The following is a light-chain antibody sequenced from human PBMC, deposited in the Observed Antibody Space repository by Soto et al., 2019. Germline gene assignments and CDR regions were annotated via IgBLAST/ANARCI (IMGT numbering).Light chain of an antibody. CDR2: ENN. Sequence: QSVLTQPPSVSAAPGQTVTISCTGSSYNIGADYDAPWYQQDPGTAPKLLIYENNNRPSGVSDRFSGSKSGTTASLAITGLQAEDEAEYYCQSYESSRSAYVFGTGTKLTVL. J-gene: IGLJ2*01. CDR1: SYNIGADYD. V-gene: IGLV1-40*01. CDR3: QSYESSRSAYV.